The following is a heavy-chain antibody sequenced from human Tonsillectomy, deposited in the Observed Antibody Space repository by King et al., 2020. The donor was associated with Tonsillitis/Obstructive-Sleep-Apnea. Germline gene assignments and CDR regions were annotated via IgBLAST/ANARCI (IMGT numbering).Heavy chain of an antibody. J-gene: IGHJ3*02. Sequence: VQLVESGGGLVKPGGSLRLSCAASGFTFSDYYMSWIRQAPGKGLEWVSYISISSSYTNYADSVKGRFTISRDNAKNSLYLQMNSLRAEDTAVYYCARAGGSLRFLEWLLDAFDIWGQGTMVTVSS. CDR2: ISISSSYT. CDR1: GFTFSDYY. D-gene: IGHD3-3*01. V-gene: IGHV3-11*05. CDR3: ARAGGSLRFLEWLLDAFDI.